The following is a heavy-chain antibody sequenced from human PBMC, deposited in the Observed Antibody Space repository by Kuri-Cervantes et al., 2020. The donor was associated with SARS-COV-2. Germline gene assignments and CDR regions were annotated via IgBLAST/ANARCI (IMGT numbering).Heavy chain of an antibody. V-gene: IGHV3-20*04. CDR1: GFTFDDYG. D-gene: IGHD3-3*01. Sequence: GESLKISCAASGFTFDDYGMSWVRQAPGKGLEWVSGINWNGGSTGYADSVKGRFTISRDNAKNSLYLQMNSLRAEDTAVYYCARDQDDFWSGYRLTFDYWGQGTLVTVSS. CDR3: ARDQDDFWSGYRLTFDY. J-gene: IGHJ4*02. CDR2: INWNGGST.